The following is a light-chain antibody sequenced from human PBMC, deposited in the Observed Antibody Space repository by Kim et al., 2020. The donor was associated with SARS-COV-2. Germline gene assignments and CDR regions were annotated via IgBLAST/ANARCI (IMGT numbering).Light chain of an antibody. J-gene: IGKJ4*01. V-gene: IGKV3-11*01. CDR1: QSVSSY. CDR3: QHRSNWPLT. Sequence: LSTGERATRSCRASQSVSSYLAWYQQKPGQAPRLLIYDASNRATGIPARFSGSGSGTDFTLTISSLEPEDFAVYYCQHRSNWPLTFGGGTKVDIK. CDR2: DAS.